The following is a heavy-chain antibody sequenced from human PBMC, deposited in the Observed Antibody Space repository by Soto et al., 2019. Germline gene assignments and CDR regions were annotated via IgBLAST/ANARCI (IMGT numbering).Heavy chain of an antibody. CDR3: ARVARYCSGGSCYSGLWFDP. CDR2: IVPIFGTA. D-gene: IGHD2-15*01. CDR1: GGTFSSYA. V-gene: IGHV1-69*13. Sequence: SVKVSCKASGGTFSSYAISWVRQAPGQGLEWMGGIVPIFGTANYAQKFQGRVTITADESTSTAYMELSSLRSEDTAVYYCARVARYCSGGSCYSGLWFDPWGQGTLVTVSS. J-gene: IGHJ5*02.